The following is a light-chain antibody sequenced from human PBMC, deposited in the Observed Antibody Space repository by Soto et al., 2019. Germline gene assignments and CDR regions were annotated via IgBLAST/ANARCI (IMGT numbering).Light chain of an antibody. CDR2: DAS. V-gene: IGKV3-11*01. Sequence: EIVLTQSPATLSLSPGERATLSCRASQRITTYLAWYQQKPGQAPRLLIYDASNRATGIPARFSGSGSGTEFTLTISSLQPDDFATYYCQQYNSYSFGQGTKVDIK. J-gene: IGKJ1*01. CDR1: QRITTY. CDR3: QQYNSYS.